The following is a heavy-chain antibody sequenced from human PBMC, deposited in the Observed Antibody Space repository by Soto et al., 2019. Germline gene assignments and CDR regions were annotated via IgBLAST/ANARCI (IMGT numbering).Heavy chain of an antibody. CDR3: ASGLLWFGELLPNDAFDI. D-gene: IGHD3-10*01. CDR1: GGSISSSSYY. CDR2: IYYSGST. V-gene: IGHV4-39*01. Sequence: QLQLQESGPGLVKPSETLSLTCTVSGGSISSSSYYWGWIRQPPGKGLEWIGSIYYSGSTYYNPSLKSRVTISVDTSKNQFSLKLSSVTAADTAVYYCASGLLWFGELLPNDAFDIWGQGTMVTVSS. J-gene: IGHJ3*02.